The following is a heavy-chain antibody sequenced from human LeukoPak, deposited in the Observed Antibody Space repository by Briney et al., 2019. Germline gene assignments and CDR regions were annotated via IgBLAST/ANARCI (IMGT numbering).Heavy chain of an antibody. J-gene: IGHJ3*02. CDR3: AKDPHDSSGYPGAFDI. Sequence: GGSLRLSCAASGFTFSSYGMSWVRQAPGKGLEWVSAISGSGGSTYYADSVKGRFTISRDNSKNTLYLQMNSLRAEDTAVYYCAKDPHDSSGYPGAFDIWGQGTMVTVSS. CDR2: ISGSGGST. D-gene: IGHD3-22*01. CDR1: GFTFSSYG. V-gene: IGHV3-23*01.